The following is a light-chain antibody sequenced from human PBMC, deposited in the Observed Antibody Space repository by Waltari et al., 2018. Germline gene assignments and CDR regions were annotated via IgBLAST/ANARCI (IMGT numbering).Light chain of an antibody. CDR2: DVT. J-gene: IGLJ1*01. CDR3: NSHTTVSSLV. V-gene: IGLV2-14*03. CDR1: SSDIGAYNY. Sequence: QSALTQPASVSGSPGQSITISCTGTSSDIGAYNYVSWYQQHPGKAPKLLIYDVTYRPSGVSSRFSGPKSGNTASLTISGLQAEDEADYYCNSHTTVSSLVFGTGTKVTVL.